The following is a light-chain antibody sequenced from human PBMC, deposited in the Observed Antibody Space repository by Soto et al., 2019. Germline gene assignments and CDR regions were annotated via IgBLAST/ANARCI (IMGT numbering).Light chain of an antibody. J-gene: IGLJ3*02. V-gene: IGLV1-44*01. CDR1: SSNIGSNT. Sequence: QSVLTQPPSASGTPGQRATIPCSGSSSNIGSNTVNWYQQLPGTAPKLLFYSNNQRPSGVPARFSGSKSGTSASLALSGLQSEDEADYYCAAWDDSLNGPVFGGGTKLTVL. CDR2: SNN. CDR3: AAWDDSLNGPV.